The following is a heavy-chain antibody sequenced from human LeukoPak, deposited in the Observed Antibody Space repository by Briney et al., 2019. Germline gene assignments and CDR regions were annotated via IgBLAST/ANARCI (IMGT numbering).Heavy chain of an antibody. V-gene: IGHV4-59*01. D-gene: IGHD5-18*01. CDR1: GDSIGTYY. CDR2: IDYRGST. J-gene: IGHJ3*02. CDR3: ARSRSGYSYDHAAFEI. Sequence: SETLPLTCTVSGDSIGTYYWSWIRQPPGKGLEWIAYIDYRGSTTYNPSLRSRVTISVDTSRNQSSLKLYSVTAADTAVYYCARSRSGYSYDHAAFEIWGQGTMVTVSS.